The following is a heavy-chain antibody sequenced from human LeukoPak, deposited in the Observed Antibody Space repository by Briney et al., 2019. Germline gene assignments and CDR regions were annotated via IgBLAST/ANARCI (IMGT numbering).Heavy chain of an antibody. D-gene: IGHD3-3*01. CDR1: GFTFDDYA. Sequence: GRSLRLSCAASGFTFDDYAMHWVRQAPGKGLEWVSGISWNSGSIGYADSVKGRFTISRDNAKNSLYLQMNSLRAEDTALYYCARGDGVADYWGQGTLVTVSP. V-gene: IGHV3-9*01. J-gene: IGHJ4*02. CDR3: ARGDGVADY. CDR2: ISWNSGSI.